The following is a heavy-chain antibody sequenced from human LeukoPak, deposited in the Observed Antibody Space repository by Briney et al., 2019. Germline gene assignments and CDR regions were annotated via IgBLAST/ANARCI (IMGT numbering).Heavy chain of an antibody. Sequence: ASVKVSCKASGGTFSSYAISWVRQAPEKGLEWMGGFDPEDGETIYAQKFQGRVTMTEDTSTDTAYMELSSLRSEDTAVYYCATQPLSGQGANDAFDIWGQGTMVTVSS. CDR3: ATQPLSGQGANDAFDI. D-gene: IGHD1-26*01. CDR1: GGTFSSYA. CDR2: FDPEDGET. V-gene: IGHV1-24*01. J-gene: IGHJ3*02.